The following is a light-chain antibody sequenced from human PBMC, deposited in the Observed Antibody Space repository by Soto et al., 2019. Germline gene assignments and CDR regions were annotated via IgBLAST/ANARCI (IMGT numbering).Light chain of an antibody. Sequence: QRSLTYPPSTSGSPGQSDTISCTGTKNELGVYGFVSWSQHHPGKSPRLLIYEVVQRPSGVRDRFSRCKSCNTASLTASGLQAADEADYDCKSYAGGNTKVCGSEAQGTV. V-gene: IGLV2-8*01. CDR3: KSYAGGNTKV. CDR1: KNELGVYGF. J-gene: IGLJ1*01. CDR2: EVV.